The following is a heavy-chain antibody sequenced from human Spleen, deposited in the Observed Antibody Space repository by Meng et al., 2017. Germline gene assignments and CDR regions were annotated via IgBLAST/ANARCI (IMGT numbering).Heavy chain of an antibody. V-gene: IGHV4-4*02. Sequence: GSLRLSCAVSGASISSDWWCWVRQPPGKGLEWIGEIYQTGSTNYNPSLKSRVTISIDKSKNQFSLKLTSVTAADTALYYCARDPTAVDGYFDYWGRGTLVTVSS. D-gene: IGHD6-19*01. CDR1: GASISSDW. CDR3: ARDPTAVDGYFDY. CDR2: IYQTGST. J-gene: IGHJ4*02.